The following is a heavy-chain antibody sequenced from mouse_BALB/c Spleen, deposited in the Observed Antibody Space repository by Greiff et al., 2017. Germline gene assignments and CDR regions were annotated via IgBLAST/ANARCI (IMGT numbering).Heavy chain of an antibody. CDR2: ISDGGSYT. Sequence: EVQGVESGGGLVKPGGSLKLSCAASGFTFSDYYMYWVRQTPEKRLEWVATISDGGSYTYYPDSVKGRFTISRDNAKNNLYLQMSSLKSEDTAMYYCAREGKRDAMDYWGQGTSVTVSS. CDR1: GFTFSDYY. V-gene: IGHV5-4*02. J-gene: IGHJ4*01. CDR3: AREGKRDAMDY.